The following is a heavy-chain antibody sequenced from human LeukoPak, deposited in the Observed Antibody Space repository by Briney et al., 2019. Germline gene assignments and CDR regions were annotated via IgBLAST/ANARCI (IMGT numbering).Heavy chain of an antibody. CDR1: GFTFSSRA. D-gene: IGHD3-10*01. J-gene: IGHJ5*02. CDR2: VSASGGST. Sequence: GGSLRLSCAASGFTFSSRAMNWVRQAPGKELEWVSTVSASGGSTYYADSVKGRFTISRDNSKNTLYLQLNSLRAEDTAVYYCAKESSYGSGSYYNNWFDPWGQGTLVTVSS. V-gene: IGHV3-23*01. CDR3: AKESSYGSGSYYNNWFDP.